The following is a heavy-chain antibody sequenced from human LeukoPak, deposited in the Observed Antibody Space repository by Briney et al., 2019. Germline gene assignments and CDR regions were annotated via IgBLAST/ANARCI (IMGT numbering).Heavy chain of an antibody. CDR1: GGSISSSSYY. D-gene: IGHD3-3*01. CDR3: ASGGYDFWSGYFPHDAFDI. Sequence: SETLSLTCTVSGGSISSSSYYWGWIRQPPGKGLEWIGSIYYSGSTYYNPSLKSRVTISVDTSKNQFSLKLSAVTAADTAVYYCASGGYDFWSGYFPHDAFDIWGQGTMVTVSS. CDR2: IYYSGST. V-gene: IGHV4-39*01. J-gene: IGHJ3*02.